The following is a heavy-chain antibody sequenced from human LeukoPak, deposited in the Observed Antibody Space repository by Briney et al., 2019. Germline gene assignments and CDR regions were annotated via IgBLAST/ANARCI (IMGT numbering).Heavy chain of an antibody. D-gene: IGHD6-19*01. V-gene: IGHV4-59*08. CDR1: GGGSISGDY. J-gene: IGHJ4*02. Sequence: SETLSLTCTVSGGGSISGDYWSWIRQPPEKGLEYIGYIYYSGSTNYNPSFKSRVAISVDTSKNQFSLKLSSVTAADTAVYYCATWGIAVVGTFDYWGQGTLVTVST. CDR2: IYYSGST. CDR3: ATWGIAVVGTFDY.